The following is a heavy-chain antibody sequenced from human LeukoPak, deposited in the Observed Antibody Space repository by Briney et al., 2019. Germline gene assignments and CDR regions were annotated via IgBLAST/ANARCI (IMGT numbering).Heavy chain of an antibody. D-gene: IGHD3-10*01. CDR2: IYYSGST. J-gene: IGHJ6*02. CDR1: GGSISSSSYY. CDR3: ATGPMGEYYYGSGSYYYGMDV. Sequence: SETLSLTCTVSGGSISSSSYYWGWIRQPPGKGLEWIGSIYYSGSTYYNPSLKSRVTISVDTSKNQFSLKLSSVTAADTAVYYCATGPMGEYYYGSGSYYYGMDVWGQGTTVTVSS. V-gene: IGHV4-39*07.